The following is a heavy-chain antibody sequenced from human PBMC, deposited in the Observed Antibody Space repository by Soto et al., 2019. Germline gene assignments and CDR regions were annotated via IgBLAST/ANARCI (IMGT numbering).Heavy chain of an antibody. J-gene: IGHJ5*02. Sequence: QVQLVESGGGVVQPGKSLRLSCAASGFTFSSYGMHWVRQAPGKGLEWVAVISYDGSNKYYADSVKGRFTISRDNSXKXLYXQMNSLRAEDTAVYYCAKDNCISTSCYRLYNWFDPWGQGTLVTVSS. CDR1: GFTFSSYG. D-gene: IGHD2-2*01. CDR3: AKDNCISTSCYRLYNWFDP. V-gene: IGHV3-30*18. CDR2: ISYDGSNK.